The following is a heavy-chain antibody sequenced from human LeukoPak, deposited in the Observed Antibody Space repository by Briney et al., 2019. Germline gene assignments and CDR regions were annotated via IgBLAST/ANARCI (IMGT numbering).Heavy chain of an antibody. CDR2: ISAYNGNT. D-gene: IGHD6-6*01. Sequence: ASVKVSCKAFGYTFTSYAMNWVRQAPGQGLEWMGWISAYNGNTNYAQKLQGRVTMTTDTSTSTAHMELRSLRSDDTAVYYCARDPTIRPYSSSSRWFDPWGQGTLVTVSS. V-gene: IGHV1-18*01. CDR3: ARDPTIRPYSSSSRWFDP. CDR1: GYTFTSYA. J-gene: IGHJ5*02.